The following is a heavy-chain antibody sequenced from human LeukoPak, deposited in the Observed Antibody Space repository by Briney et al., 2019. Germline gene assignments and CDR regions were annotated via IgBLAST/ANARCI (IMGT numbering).Heavy chain of an antibody. V-gene: IGHV3-30*03. CDR2: ISYDGSNK. Sequence: GGSLRLSCAASGFTFSSYGMHWVRQAPGKGLEWVAVISYDGSNKYYADSVKGRFTISRDNSKNTLYLQMNSLRPEDTAVYYCTDAVAAWGQGTLVTVSS. CDR1: GFTFSSYG. CDR3: TDAVAA. D-gene: IGHD4-23*01. J-gene: IGHJ5*02.